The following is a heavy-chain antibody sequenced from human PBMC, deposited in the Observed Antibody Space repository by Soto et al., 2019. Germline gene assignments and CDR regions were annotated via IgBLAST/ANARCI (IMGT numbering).Heavy chain of an antibody. CDR2: VYYSRGS. D-gene: IGHD2-2*01. CDR1: GDSIRGGASF. Sequence: SETLSITCTVSGDSIRGGASFWRWIRQPPGTGLEWIANVYYSRGSDYSRSLKSRLTISVESTKNQFSLQLESMIAADTAVYYCAKLSCTSSTCYFPGWFDPWGQGTLVTVSS. CDR3: AKLSCTSSTCYFPGWFDP. J-gene: IGHJ5*02. V-gene: IGHV4-31*03.